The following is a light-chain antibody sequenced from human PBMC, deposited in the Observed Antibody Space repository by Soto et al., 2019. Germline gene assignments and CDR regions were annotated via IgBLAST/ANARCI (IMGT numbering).Light chain of an antibody. J-gene: IGLJ2*01. V-gene: IGLV2-14*01. CDR1: SSDVGGYNY. CDR3: SSYTSSSTLVV. Sequence: QSALTQPASVSGSPGQSITISCTGTSSDVGGYNYVSWYQQHPRKAPKLMIYDVSNRPSGVSNRFSGSKSGNTASLTISGLQAEDEADYYCSSYTSSSTLVVFSGGTKLTVL. CDR2: DVS.